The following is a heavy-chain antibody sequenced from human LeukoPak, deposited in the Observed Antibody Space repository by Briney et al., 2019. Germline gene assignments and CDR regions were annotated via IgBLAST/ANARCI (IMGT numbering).Heavy chain of an antibody. D-gene: IGHD3-3*01. CDR1: GYTFTSCD. Sequence: ASVKVSCKASGYTFTSCDINWVRQATGQGLEWMGWMNPNSGNTGYAQKFQGRVTMTRNTSISTAYMELSSLRSEDTAVYYCARGGDNDFWSAYEEYYFDYWGQGTLVTVSS. J-gene: IGHJ4*02. V-gene: IGHV1-8*01. CDR3: ARGGDNDFWSAYEEYYFDY. CDR2: MNPNSGNT.